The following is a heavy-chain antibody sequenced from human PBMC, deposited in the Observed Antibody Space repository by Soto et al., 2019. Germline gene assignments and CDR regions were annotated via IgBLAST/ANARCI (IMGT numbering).Heavy chain of an antibody. J-gene: IGHJ6*02. CDR2: ISYDGSNK. Sequence: SCVASAFTFSNYGMHGVLQAPGKGLEWVAVISYDGSNKYYADSVKGRFTISRDNSKNTLYLQGNSLRAEDTAVYYCAKLSRADYYYGMDVWGQGTTVTVSS. CDR1: AFTFSNYG. V-gene: IGHV3-30*18. CDR3: AKLSRADYYYGMDV.